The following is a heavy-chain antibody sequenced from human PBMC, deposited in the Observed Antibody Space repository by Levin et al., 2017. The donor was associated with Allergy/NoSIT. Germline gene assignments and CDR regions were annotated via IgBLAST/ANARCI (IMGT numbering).Heavy chain of an antibody. CDR2: ISYDGSNK. V-gene: IGHV3-30-3*01. CDR3: ARSSMIVVVITKLAHSLSFDY. J-gene: IGHJ4*02. Sequence: PGGSLRLSCAASGFTFSSYAMHWVRQAPGKGLEWVAVISYDGSNKYYADSVKGRFTISRDNSKNTLYLQMNSLRAEDTAVYYCARSSMIVVVITKLAHSLSFDYWGQGTLVTVSS. CDR1: GFTFSSYA. D-gene: IGHD3-22*01.